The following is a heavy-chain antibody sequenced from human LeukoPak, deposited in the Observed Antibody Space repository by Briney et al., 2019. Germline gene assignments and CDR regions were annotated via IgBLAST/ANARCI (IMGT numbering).Heavy chain of an antibody. Sequence: PSETLSLTCAVYGGSFSGYYWSWIRQPPGKGREWIGEINHSGSTNYNPSLKSRVTISVDTSKNQFSLKLSSVTAADTAVYYCARRRFVRGPDVVNPFDYWGQGTLVTVSS. CDR1: GGSFSGYY. J-gene: IGHJ4*02. CDR2: INHSGST. D-gene: IGHD2-8*01. V-gene: IGHV4-34*01. CDR3: ARRRFVRGPDVVNPFDY.